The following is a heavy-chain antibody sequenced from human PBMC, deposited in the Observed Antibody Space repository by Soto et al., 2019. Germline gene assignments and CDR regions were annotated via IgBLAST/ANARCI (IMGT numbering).Heavy chain of an antibody. CDR3: ARRARPDLYYMDV. Sequence: EVQLAESGGGLAQPGGSLRLSCAASGFTLSGYAMDWVRQAPGKGLEYVSGISSNGVGTYYAKSVQGRFTISRDNSKNTVYFQMGSPKSEDMAVYFWARRARPDLYYMDVWGKGTTVTVSS. D-gene: IGHD6-6*01. J-gene: IGHJ6*03. CDR2: ISSNGVGT. V-gene: IGHV3-64*01. CDR1: GFTLSGYA.